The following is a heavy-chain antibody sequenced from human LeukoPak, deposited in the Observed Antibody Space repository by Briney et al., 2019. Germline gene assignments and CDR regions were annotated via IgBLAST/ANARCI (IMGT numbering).Heavy chain of an antibody. D-gene: IGHD6-19*01. CDR3: ATYGAVAGRYGRFDY. V-gene: IGHV4-38-2*02. J-gene: IGHJ4*02. CDR2: MYHSGTT. CDR1: GSSISSDYY. Sequence: SETLSLTCTVSGSSISSDYYWGWIRHPPGKGLEWIGSMYHSGTTYYNPSLKSRVTLSVDTSKNQFSLKLSSVTAADTAVYYCATYGAVAGRYGRFDYWGQGTLVTVSS.